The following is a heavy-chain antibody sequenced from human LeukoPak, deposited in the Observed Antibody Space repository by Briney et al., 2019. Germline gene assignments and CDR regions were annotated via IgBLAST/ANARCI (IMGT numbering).Heavy chain of an antibody. CDR3: AKSRYSSSWYLASDAFDI. Sequence: GGSLRLSCVASGFTFSSYAMSWVRQAPGKGLEWVSVISGNGGSTYYADSVKGRFTISRDNSRNTLYLQMNSLRAEDTAVYYCAKSRYSSSWYLASDAFDIWGQGTVVTVSS. D-gene: IGHD6-13*01. CDR1: GFTFSSYA. V-gene: IGHV3-23*01. CDR2: ISGNGGST. J-gene: IGHJ3*02.